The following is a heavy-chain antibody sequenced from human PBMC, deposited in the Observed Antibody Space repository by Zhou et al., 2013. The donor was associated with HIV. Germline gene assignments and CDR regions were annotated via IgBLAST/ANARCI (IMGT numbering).Heavy chain of an antibody. Sequence: EVQLLESGGGLVEPGGSLRLSCAASGFTFSDYAMSWVRQAPGKGLEWVSYISSGGSTIYYADSVKGRFTISRDNGKNSLYLQMNSLRAEDTAVYYCARAVGATNYWGQGTLVTVSS. D-gene: IGHD1-26*01. V-gene: IGHV3-48*04. CDR2: ISSGGSTI. CDR1: GFTFSDYA. CDR3: ARAVGATNY. J-gene: IGHJ4*02.